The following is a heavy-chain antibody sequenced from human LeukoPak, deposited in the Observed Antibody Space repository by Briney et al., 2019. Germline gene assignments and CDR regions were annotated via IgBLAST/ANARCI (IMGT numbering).Heavy chain of an antibody. CDR2: IYYSGST. CDR1: GGSISSSSYY. Sequence: PSETLSLTCTVSGGSISSSSYYWGWIRQPPGKGLEWIGSIYYSGSTYYNPSLKSRVTISVDKSKNQFSLKLSSVTAADTAVYYCARVKHPSERAVDYWGQGTLVTVSS. J-gene: IGHJ4*02. D-gene: IGHD2-2*01. V-gene: IGHV4-39*07. CDR3: ARVKHPSERAVDY.